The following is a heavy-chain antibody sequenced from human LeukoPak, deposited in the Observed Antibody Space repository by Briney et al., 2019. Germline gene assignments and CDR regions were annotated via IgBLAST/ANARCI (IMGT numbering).Heavy chain of an antibody. Sequence: GGSLRLSCAASGFPFSNYALHWVRQAPGKGLEWVAVVPDDGNRQIYADFLKGRFTVSRDNSKNTLELQMTSLRVEDTAVYYCARGAGVVADLWGKGTLVIVSS. D-gene: IGHD2-15*01. CDR3: ARGAGVVADL. J-gene: IGHJ5*02. CDR1: GFPFSNYA. V-gene: IGHV3-30*04. CDR2: VPDDGNRQ.